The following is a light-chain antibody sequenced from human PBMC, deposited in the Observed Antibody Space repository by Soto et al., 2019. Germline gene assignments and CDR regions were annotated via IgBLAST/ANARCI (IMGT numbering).Light chain of an antibody. J-gene: IGKJ1*01. Sequence: DIQMTQSPSTLSASVGDRVTITCRASQSISSWLAWYQQKPGKAPKLLIYDASSLESGVPSRFSGSGSGTEFTLTISSLQPDDFATYYCQNYFSTPRTFGQGTKVDIK. CDR2: DAS. V-gene: IGKV1-5*01. CDR1: QSISSW. CDR3: QNYFSTPRT.